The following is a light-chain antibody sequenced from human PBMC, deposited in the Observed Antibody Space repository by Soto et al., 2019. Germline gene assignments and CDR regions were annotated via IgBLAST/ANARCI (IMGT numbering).Light chain of an antibody. CDR3: QQYNILPLT. CDR1: QSMNIW. V-gene: IGKV1-5*03. Sequence: DIQMTQSPSTLSASVGDRVTIACRATQSMNIWLAWYQQKPGKAPKLLIFNASSLERGVPSRFSGSGSGTDFTLTISGLQPDDFATYFCQQYNILPLTFGQGTKVEIK. J-gene: IGKJ4*01. CDR2: NAS.